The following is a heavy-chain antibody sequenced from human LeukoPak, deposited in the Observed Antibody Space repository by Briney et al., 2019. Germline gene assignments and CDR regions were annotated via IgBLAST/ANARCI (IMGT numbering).Heavy chain of an antibody. CDR2: IYHSGST. J-gene: IGHJ6*04. Sequence: SETLSLTCAVSGYSISSGYYWGWIRQPPGKGLEWIGSIYHSGSTYYNPSLKSRVTISVDTSKNQFSLKLSSVTAADTAVYYCASNSGHCSSTSCYPYYYGMDVWGKGTTVTVSS. D-gene: IGHD2-2*01. CDR1: GYSISSGYY. V-gene: IGHV4-38-2*01. CDR3: ASNSGHCSSTSCYPYYYGMDV.